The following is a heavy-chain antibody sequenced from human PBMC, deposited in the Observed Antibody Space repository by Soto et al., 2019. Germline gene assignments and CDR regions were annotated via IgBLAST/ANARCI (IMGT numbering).Heavy chain of an antibody. J-gene: IGHJ5*02. V-gene: IGHV4-30-2*01. CDR1: GGSISSGGYS. Sequence: QLQLQESGSGLVKPSQTLSLTCAVSGGSISSGGYSWSWIRQPPGKGLEWIGYIYHSGSTYYNPSLKIRVTITVDRSKNQFSLKLSSVTAADTAVYYCARGRGPYCISTSCYSNWFDPWGQGTLVPVSS. CDR2: IYHSGST. D-gene: IGHD2-2*01. CDR3: ARGRGPYCISTSCYSNWFDP.